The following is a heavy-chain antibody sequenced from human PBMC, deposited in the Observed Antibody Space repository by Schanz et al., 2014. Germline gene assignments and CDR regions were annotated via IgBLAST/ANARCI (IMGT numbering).Heavy chain of an antibody. D-gene: IGHD2-2*01. CDR3: ARAPTAYCSDTSCLGTPFDY. Sequence: QVQLVQSGAEVKKPGASVKVSCKASGYNITSNDVTWVRQATGQGLEWMGWMNPNSGNTGYAQKFQGRVTMTRNTSISTVYMELSSLRSEDTAVYYCARAPTAYCSDTSCLGTPFDYWGQGTLVTVSS. V-gene: IGHV1-8*01. J-gene: IGHJ4*02. CDR2: MNPNSGNT. CDR1: GYNITSND.